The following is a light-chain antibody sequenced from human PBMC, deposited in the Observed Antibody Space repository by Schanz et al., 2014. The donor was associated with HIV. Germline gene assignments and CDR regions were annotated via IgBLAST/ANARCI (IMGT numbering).Light chain of an antibody. Sequence: QLVLTQSPSASASLGASVKLTCTLSSGHSSYAIAWHQQQSEKGPRSLMKLNSDGSHSKGDGIPDRFSGSSSGAERYLTISSLQSEDEADYYCQTWGTGIPMVFGGGTKVTVL. CDR1: SGHSSYA. V-gene: IGLV4-69*01. CDR2: LNSDGSH. CDR3: QTWGTGIPMV. J-gene: IGLJ2*01.